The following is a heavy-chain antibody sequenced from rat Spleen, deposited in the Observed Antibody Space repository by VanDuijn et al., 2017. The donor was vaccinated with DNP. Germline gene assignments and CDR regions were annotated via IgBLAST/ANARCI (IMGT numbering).Heavy chain of an antibody. D-gene: IGHD1-11*01. CDR2: VSYDGSST. CDR3: ARHVGGGPDY. J-gene: IGHJ2*01. Sequence: EVQLVESDGGLVQPGRSLKLSCAASGFTFSDYYMAWVRQAPTKGLEWVATVSYDGSSTYYRDSVKGRFTISRDNAKSTLYLQMDSLRSEDTATYYCARHVGGGPDYWGQGVMVTVSS. CDR1: GFTFSDYY. V-gene: IGHV5-29*01.